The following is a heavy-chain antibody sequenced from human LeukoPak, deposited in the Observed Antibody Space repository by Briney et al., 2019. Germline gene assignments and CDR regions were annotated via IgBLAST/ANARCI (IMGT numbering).Heavy chain of an antibody. CDR3: ARQGGYYGSGLNFDY. J-gene: IGHJ4*02. D-gene: IGHD3-10*01. CDR2: IYPGDSDT. Sequence: GESLKISCKGSGYSFTSYWIGWVRQMPGKGLEWMGIIYPGDSDTRYSPSFQGQVTISADKSISTAYLQWSSLKASDTAMYYCARQGGYYGSGLNFDYWGQGTLVTVSS. V-gene: IGHV5-51*01. CDR1: GYSFTSYW.